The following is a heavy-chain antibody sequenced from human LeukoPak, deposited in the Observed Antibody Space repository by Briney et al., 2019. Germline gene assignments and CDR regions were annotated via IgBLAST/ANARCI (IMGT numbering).Heavy chain of an antibody. J-gene: IGHJ3*02. CDR2: INPSGGST. V-gene: IGHV1-46*01. CDR1: GYTFTGYY. CDR3: ASWRGYYDAFDI. Sequence: ASVKVSCKASGYTFTGYYMHWVRQAPGQGLEWMGIINPSGGSTSYAQKFQGRVTMTRDMSTSTVYMELSSLRSEDTAVYYCASWRGYYDAFDIWGQGTMVTVSS. D-gene: IGHD3-3*01.